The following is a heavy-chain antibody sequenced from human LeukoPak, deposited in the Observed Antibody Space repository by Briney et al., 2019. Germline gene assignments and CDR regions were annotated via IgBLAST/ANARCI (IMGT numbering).Heavy chain of an antibody. CDR2: IYPGDSDT. D-gene: IGHD6-13*01. Sequence: GESLKISCKGSGYSFTTYWIGWVRQMPGKGLEWMGIIYPGDSDTRYSPSFQGHVTISADKSITTAYLQWSSLKASDTAMYYCARRVAAGALANFDYWGQGTLVTVSS. CDR1: GYSFTTYW. CDR3: ARRVAAGALANFDY. V-gene: IGHV5-51*01. J-gene: IGHJ4*02.